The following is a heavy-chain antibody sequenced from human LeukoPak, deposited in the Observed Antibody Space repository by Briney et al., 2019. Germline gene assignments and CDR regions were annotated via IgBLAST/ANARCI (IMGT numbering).Heavy chain of an antibody. CDR1: GFTFSSYA. V-gene: IGHV3-23*01. J-gene: IGHJ4*02. Sequence: PGGSLRLSCAASGFTFSSYAMSWVRQAPGKGLEWVSAISGSGGSTYYADSVKGRFTISRDNSKNTLYLQMNSLRAEDTAVYYCANHDYGDYEGFDYWGQGTQVTVSS. CDR2: ISGSGGST. CDR3: ANHDYGDYEGFDY. D-gene: IGHD4-17*01.